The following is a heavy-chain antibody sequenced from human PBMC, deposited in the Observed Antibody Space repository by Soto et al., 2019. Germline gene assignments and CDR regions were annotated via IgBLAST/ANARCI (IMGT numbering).Heavy chain of an antibody. CDR2: MNPYTGNT. J-gene: IGHJ4*02. CDR1: GYTFTAYY. CDR3: ARRLERSGPYYLDS. Sequence: GASVKVSCKASGYTFTAYYMHWVRQAPGQGLEWMGWMNPYTGNTGYAQAFRGRLTMTRNTSITTACTELSSLTSEDTSVYFCARRLERSGPYYLDSWGQGTLVTVSS. V-gene: IGHV1-8*02. D-gene: IGHD3-16*01.